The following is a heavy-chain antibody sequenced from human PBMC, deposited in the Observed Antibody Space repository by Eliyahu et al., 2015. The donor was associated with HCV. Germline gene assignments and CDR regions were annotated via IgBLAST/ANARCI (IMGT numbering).Heavy chain of an antibody. CDR1: XFTFDXYA. J-gene: IGHJ5*02. CDR2: ISWNSGSX. Sequence: EVQLVESGGGLVQPGRSLRLSCAASXFTFDXYAMHWVRQAPGXGLEWVXGISWNSGSXGYADSVKGRFTISRDNAKNSLYLQMNSLRAEDTALYYCAKDKRQWLAYNWFDPWGQGTLVTVSS. V-gene: IGHV3-9*01. D-gene: IGHD6-19*01. CDR3: AKDKRQWLAYNWFDP.